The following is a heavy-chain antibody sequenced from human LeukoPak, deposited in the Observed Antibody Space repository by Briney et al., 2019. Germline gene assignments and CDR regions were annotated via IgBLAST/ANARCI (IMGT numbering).Heavy chain of an antibody. Sequence: ASVKVSCKASGYTFTSYAMHWVRQAPGQRLEWMGWINAGNGNTKYSQKFQGRVTITRDTSASTAYMELSSLRSEDTAVYYCARDRLVLRYFDLGSWYFDLWGRGTLVTVSS. CDR3: ARDRLVLRYFDLGSWYFDL. CDR2: INAGNGNT. D-gene: IGHD3-9*01. CDR1: GYTFTSYA. V-gene: IGHV1-3*01. J-gene: IGHJ2*01.